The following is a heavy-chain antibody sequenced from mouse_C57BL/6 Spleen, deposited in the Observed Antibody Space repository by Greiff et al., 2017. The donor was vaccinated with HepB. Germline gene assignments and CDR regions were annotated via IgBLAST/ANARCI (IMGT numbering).Heavy chain of an antibody. Sequence: VQLQQPGAELVRPGSSVKLSCKASGYTFTSYWMHWVKQRPIQGLEWIGNIDPSDSETHYNQKFKDKATLTVDKSSSTAYMQLSSLTSEDSAVYYCARGGAYYDYDGYFDYWGQGTTLTVSS. D-gene: IGHD2-4*01. V-gene: IGHV1-52*01. CDR2: IDPSDSET. J-gene: IGHJ2*01. CDR3: ARGGAYYDYDGYFDY. CDR1: GYTFTSYW.